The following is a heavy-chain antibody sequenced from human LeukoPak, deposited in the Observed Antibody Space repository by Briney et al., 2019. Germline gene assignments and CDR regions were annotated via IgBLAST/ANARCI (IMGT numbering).Heavy chain of an antibody. V-gene: IGHV4-39*07. CDR1: GGSISSSSYY. CDR3: ARDKRESSGWYGGNWFDP. J-gene: IGHJ5*02. D-gene: IGHD6-19*01. CDR2: IYYSGST. Sequence: PSETLSLTCTVSGGSISSSSYYWGWIRQPPGKGLEWIGSIYYSGSTYYNPSLKSRVTISVDTSKNQFSLKLSSVTAADTAVYYCARDKRESSGWYGGNWFDPWGQGTLVTVSS.